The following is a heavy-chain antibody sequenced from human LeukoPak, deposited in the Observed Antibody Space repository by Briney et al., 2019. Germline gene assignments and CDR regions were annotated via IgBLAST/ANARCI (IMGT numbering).Heavy chain of an antibody. CDR2: INPDSGGT. CDR1: GYTFTTYA. D-gene: IGHD3-10*01. J-gene: IGHJ6*03. CDR3: ARTFYYGSGRARYMDV. Sequence: RASVKVSCTASGYTFTTYAMNWVRQAPGQGLEWMGWINPDSGGTDYAQKFQGRVTMTRDTSISTAYMELSRLRSDDTAMYYCARTFYYGSGRARYMDVWGKGTTVTVSS. V-gene: IGHV1-2*02.